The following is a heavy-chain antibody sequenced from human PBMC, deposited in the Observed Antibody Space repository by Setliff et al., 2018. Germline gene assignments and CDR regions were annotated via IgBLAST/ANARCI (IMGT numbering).Heavy chain of an antibody. V-gene: IGHV1-18*01. CDR2: INNYSFKT. J-gene: IGHJ4*02. D-gene: IGHD3-22*01. CDR3: ARINFYVSSGYYYAPDY. CDR1: GYTFTNYG. Sequence: ASVKVSCKTSGYTFTNYGITWVRQAPGQGLEWMGWINNYSFKTNYPQKFLGRVTVTTDTSTGTAYMELGSLTSDDTAIYYCARINFYVSSGYYYAPDYWGPGTLVTVTS.